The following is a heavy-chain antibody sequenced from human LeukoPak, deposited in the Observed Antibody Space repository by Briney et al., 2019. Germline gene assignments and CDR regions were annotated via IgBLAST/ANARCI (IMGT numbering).Heavy chain of an antibody. V-gene: IGHV3-21*01. CDR3: ARGSGYSYGYFQH. Sequence: PGGSLRLSCAASGFTFSSYSMNWVRQAPGKGLEWVSSISSSSSYIYYADSVKGRFTISRDNAKNSLYLQMNSLRAEDTAVYCCARGSGYSYGYFQHWGQGTLVTVSS. J-gene: IGHJ1*01. CDR2: ISSSSSYI. D-gene: IGHD5-18*01. CDR1: GFTFSSYS.